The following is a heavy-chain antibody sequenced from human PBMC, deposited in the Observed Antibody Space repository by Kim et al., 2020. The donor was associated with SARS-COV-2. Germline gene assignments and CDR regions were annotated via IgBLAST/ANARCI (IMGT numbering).Heavy chain of an antibody. V-gene: IGHV4-59*01. Sequence: YNPSLKRRVTISVDTSKNQFSLKLSSVTAADTAVYYCARVSGYSSGWYPYWGQGTLVTVSS. CDR3: ARVSGYSSGWYPY. J-gene: IGHJ4*02. D-gene: IGHD6-19*01.